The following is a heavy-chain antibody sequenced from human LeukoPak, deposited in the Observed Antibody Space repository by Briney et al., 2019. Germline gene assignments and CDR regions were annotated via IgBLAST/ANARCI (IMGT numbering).Heavy chain of an antibody. Sequence: GGSLRLSCAASGFTFSSYAMHWVRQAPGKGLEWVSYISSSSSTIYYADSVKGRFTISRDNAKNSLYLQMNSLRAEDTAVYYCAKSGVVPAAIGGASYYFDYWGQGTLVTVSS. V-gene: IGHV3-48*04. J-gene: IGHJ4*02. D-gene: IGHD2-2*01. CDR2: ISSSSSTI. CDR3: AKSGVVPAAIGGASYYFDY. CDR1: GFTFSSYA.